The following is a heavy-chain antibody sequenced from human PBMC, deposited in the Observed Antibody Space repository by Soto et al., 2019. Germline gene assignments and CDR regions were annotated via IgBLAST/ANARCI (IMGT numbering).Heavy chain of an antibody. V-gene: IGHV4-39*01. CDR2: VYYRGRS. CDR3: VSQRTSVLSQAYFDY. D-gene: IGHD2-8*01. Sequence: RSLTCTVSGGSVSNSNYYWGWIRQSPGKGLEWIGSVYYRGRSYSKSSVKSRVTISVDTSKNQFSLNLNSVTASDTAVYYCVSQRTSVLSQAYFDYWGPGALVTVSS. CDR1: GGSVSNSNYY. J-gene: IGHJ4*02.